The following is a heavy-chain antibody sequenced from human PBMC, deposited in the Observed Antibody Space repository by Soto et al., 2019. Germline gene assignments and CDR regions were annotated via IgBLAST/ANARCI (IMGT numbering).Heavy chain of an antibody. CDR2: ISSSSTTI. V-gene: IGHV3-48*02. Sequence: GGSLSLSCAASGFTFSSYSMNWVRQAPGKGLEWISYISSSSTTIKYADSVKGRFTISRDNAKNSLYLQMNSLRDEDTAVYYCARDDGDYGGGKVYYYYYGMDVWGQGTTVTVSS. J-gene: IGHJ6*02. CDR1: GFTFSSYS. D-gene: IGHD4-17*01. CDR3: ARDDGDYGGGKVYYYYYGMDV.